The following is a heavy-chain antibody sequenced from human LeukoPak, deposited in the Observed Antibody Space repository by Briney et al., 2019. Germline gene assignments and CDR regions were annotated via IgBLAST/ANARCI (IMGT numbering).Heavy chain of an antibody. V-gene: IGHV3-21*01. Sequence: GGSLRLSCAASGFTFSSYSMNWVRQAPGKGLEWVSSISSSSSYIYYADSVKGRFTISRDNAKNSLYLQMNSLRAEDTAVYYCAKDYYDSSGYYLIDYWGQGTLVTVSS. CDR2: ISSSSSYI. CDR1: GFTFSSYS. D-gene: IGHD3-22*01. CDR3: AKDYYDSSGYYLIDY. J-gene: IGHJ4*02.